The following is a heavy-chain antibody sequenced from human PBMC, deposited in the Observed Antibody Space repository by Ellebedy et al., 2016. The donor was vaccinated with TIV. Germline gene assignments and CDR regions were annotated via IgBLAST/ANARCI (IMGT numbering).Heavy chain of an antibody. D-gene: IGHD2-15*01. CDR1: GFTFSSYE. CDR3: ARMGGSFDAFDI. CDR2: ISSSSSYT. Sequence: GGSLRLSCAASGFTFSSYEMNWVRQAPGKGLEWVSYISSSSSYTNYADSVKGRFTISRDNAKNSLYLQMNSLRAEDTAVYYCARMGGSFDAFDIWGQGTMVTVSS. J-gene: IGHJ3*02. V-gene: IGHV3-21*05.